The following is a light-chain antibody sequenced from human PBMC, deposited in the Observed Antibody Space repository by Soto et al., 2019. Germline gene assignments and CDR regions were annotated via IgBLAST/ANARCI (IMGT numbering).Light chain of an antibody. CDR2: AAS. CDR3: XQDYIYPWT. V-gene: IGKV1-6*01. Sequence: AIQMTQSPSSLSAFVGDRVTITCRASQDIRNDLGWYQQKPGKAPKLLIYAASKLQSGVPSRFSGSGSGTXXXLXXXXLQPXDFAXXXXXQDYIYPWTFGQGTKVEIK. CDR1: QDIRND. J-gene: IGKJ1*01.